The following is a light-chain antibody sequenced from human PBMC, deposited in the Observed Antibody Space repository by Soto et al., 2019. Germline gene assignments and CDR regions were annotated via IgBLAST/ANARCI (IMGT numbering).Light chain of an antibody. CDR1: QSVSSSY. CDR2: GAS. Sequence: EIVLTQSPGTLSSSPGERATLSCRASQSVSSSYLAWYQQKPGQPPRLLMYGASTRATGIPDRFSGSGSGTDFTLTISRLEPEDFAVYYCQQYGSSPWTFGQGTKVE. J-gene: IGKJ1*01. CDR3: QQYGSSPWT. V-gene: IGKV3-20*01.